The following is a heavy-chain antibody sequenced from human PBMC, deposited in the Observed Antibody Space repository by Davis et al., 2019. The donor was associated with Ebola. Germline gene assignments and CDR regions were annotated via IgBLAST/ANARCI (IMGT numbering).Heavy chain of an antibody. CDR1: GFTFSSYS. J-gene: IGHJ4*02. CDR2: IKQDGSEK. V-gene: IGHV3-7*01. CDR3: ARVDYGDYALFDY. D-gene: IGHD4-17*01. Sequence: GESLKISCAASGFTFSSYSMNWVRQAPGKGLEWVANIKQDGSEKYYVDSVKGRFTISRDNAKNSLYLQMNSLRAEDTAVYYRARVDYGDYALFDYWGQGTLVTVSS.